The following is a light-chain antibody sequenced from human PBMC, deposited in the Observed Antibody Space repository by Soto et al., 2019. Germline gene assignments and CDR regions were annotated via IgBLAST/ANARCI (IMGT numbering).Light chain of an antibody. J-gene: IGKJ5*01. CDR3: QQHNSFSIT. CDR1: QSINAW. V-gene: IGKV1-5*01. Sequence: DIQMTQSTSTLSASVGDRVTITCRASQSINAWLAWYQQKPGKAPKLLIYDVSTLDSGVPSRFSGSASGTEFTLTISSLESDDFATYYCQQHNSFSITFGQGTRLEIK. CDR2: DVS.